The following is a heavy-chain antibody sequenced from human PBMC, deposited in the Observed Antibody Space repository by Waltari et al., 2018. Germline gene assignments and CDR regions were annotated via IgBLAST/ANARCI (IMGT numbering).Heavy chain of an antibody. J-gene: IGHJ4*02. Sequence: QVQLVQSGAEVKKPGASVKVSCKASGYTFTSYAMHWVRQAPGQRLEWMGWINAGNGNTKYSQKFQGRVTMTRDTSASTAYMELSSLRSEDTAVYYCARDSRYANYYDSSGYYVNWGQGTLVTVSS. CDR1: GYTFTSYA. V-gene: IGHV1-3*01. D-gene: IGHD3-22*01. CDR3: ARDSRYANYYDSSGYYVN. CDR2: INAGNGNT.